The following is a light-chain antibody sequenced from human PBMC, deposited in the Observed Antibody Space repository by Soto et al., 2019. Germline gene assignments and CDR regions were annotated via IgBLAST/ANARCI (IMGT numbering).Light chain of an antibody. Sequence: GDRVTITCRASQSISSWLAWFQQKPGKAAKLLIYDASSLESGVPSRFSGSGSGTEFTLTISSLQADDFATYYCQQYNSYSVTFGQGTKVEIK. CDR2: DAS. CDR1: QSISSW. J-gene: IGKJ1*01. V-gene: IGKV1-5*01. CDR3: QQYNSYSVT.